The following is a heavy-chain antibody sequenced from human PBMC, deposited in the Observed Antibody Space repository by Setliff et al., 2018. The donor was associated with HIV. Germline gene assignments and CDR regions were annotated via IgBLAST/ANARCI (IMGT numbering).Heavy chain of an antibody. CDR3: ARGNIDYWTGYYSRSGYFYYMDV. V-gene: IGHV4-31*03. CDR1: GGSISGNYY. D-gene: IGHD3-3*01. CDR2: FYYRGTT. Sequence: SETLSLTCTVTGGSISGNYYWTWIRQHPGKGLEWIGYFYYRGTTYSTPSLKSRVTISVDSSKNQFSLKLTSVTAADTAVYYCARGNIDYWTGYYSRSGYFYYMDVWGRGTTVTVSS. J-gene: IGHJ6*03.